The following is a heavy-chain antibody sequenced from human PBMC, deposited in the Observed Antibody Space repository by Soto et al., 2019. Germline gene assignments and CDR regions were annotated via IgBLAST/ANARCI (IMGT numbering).Heavy chain of an antibody. CDR3: ARMYSSGSGWFHP. Sequence: SETLSLTCFVSGYFIGAGGYYWSWIRHHPGKGLEWIGSFYSSGSIIYNPSLRSRISISGDMSTNQFSMSLTSVTAADTARYYCARMYSSGSGWFHPWGQGTLVTVSS. J-gene: IGHJ5*02. CDR1: GYFIGAGGYY. D-gene: IGHD6-19*01. V-gene: IGHV4-31*02. CDR2: FYSSGSI.